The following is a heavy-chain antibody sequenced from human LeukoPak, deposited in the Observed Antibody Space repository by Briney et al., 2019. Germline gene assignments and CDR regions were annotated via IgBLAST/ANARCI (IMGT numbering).Heavy chain of an antibody. CDR2: IIPILGIA. J-gene: IGHJ4*02. D-gene: IGHD3-3*01. V-gene: IGHV1-69*04. CDR1: GGTFSSYA. Sequence: SVKVSCKASGGTFSSYAISWVRQAPGQGLEWMGRIIPILGIANYAQKFQGRVTITADKSTSTAYMKLSSLRSEDTAVYYCASYYHLEWLFRPNDYWGQGTLVTVSS. CDR3: ASYYHLEWLFRPNDY.